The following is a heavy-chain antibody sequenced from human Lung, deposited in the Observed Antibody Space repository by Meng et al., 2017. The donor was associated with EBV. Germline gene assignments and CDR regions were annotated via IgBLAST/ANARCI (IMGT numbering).Heavy chain of an antibody. CDR3: ARGVSDTAMVPYYFGH. D-gene: IGHD5-18*01. V-gene: IGHV4-30-2*01. CDR1: GGSISSGGYS. Sequence: LQLQESGSGLVQPSQTLSLTCAVSGGSISSGGYSWSWIRQPPGKGLEWIGYIYHSGSTYYNPSLKSRVTISVDRSKNQFSLKLSSVTAADTAVYYCARGVSDTAMVPYYFGHWGQGTLVTVSS. CDR2: IYHSGST. J-gene: IGHJ4*02.